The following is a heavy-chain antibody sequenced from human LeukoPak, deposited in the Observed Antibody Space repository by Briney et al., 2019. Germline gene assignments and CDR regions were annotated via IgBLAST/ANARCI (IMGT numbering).Heavy chain of an antibody. J-gene: IGHJ4*02. D-gene: IGHD5-12*01. CDR3: AKERESGYDDHFPRLELDY. CDR2: IRYDGSNK. Sequence: SGGSLRLSCAASGFTFSSYGMHWVRQAPGKGLEWVAFIRYDGSNKYYADSVKGRFTISRDNSKNTLYLQMNSLRAEDTAVYYCAKERESGYDDHFPRLELDYWGQGTLVTVSS. V-gene: IGHV3-30*02. CDR1: GFTFSSYG.